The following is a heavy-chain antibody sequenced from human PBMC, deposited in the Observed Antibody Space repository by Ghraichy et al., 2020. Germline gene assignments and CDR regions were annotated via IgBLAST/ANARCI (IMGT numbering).Heavy chain of an antibody. CDR3: ARTLEVVYETPKTEFFRLDP. D-gene: IGHD5/OR15-5a*01. J-gene: IGHJ5*02. Sequence: SGPTLVKPTETLTLTCTFSGFSLNTGGLGVGWIRQPPGKALEWLALIYWSGDARYNPSLGSRLTLTKDTSKNQVVLTMTDMGPVDTATYYCARTLEVVYETPKTEFFRLDPWGPGTLVTVSS. V-gene: IGHV2-5*01. CDR1: GFSLNTGGLG. CDR2: IYWSGDA.